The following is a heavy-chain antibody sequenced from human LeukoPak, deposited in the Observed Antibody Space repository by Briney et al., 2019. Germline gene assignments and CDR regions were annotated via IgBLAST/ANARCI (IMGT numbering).Heavy chain of an antibody. CDR3: ALIAFRSAVDC. V-gene: IGHV3-48*01. J-gene: IGHJ4*02. CDR1: GFTFTTYG. Sequence: PGGSLRLSCAASGFTFTTYGMNWVRQAPGKGLEWVSYISSSGTTIYYADSVEGRFTISRDNAKNSLYLQMNSLRAEDTAVYYCALIAFRSAVDCWGQGSLVTVSS. D-gene: IGHD3-3*02. CDR2: ISSSGTTI.